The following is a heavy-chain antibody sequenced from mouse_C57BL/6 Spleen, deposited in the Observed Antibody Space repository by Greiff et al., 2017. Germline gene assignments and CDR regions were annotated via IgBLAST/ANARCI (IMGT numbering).Heavy chain of an antibody. CDR3: ARREYYSNYGFDY. J-gene: IGHJ2*01. D-gene: IGHD2-5*01. V-gene: IGHV1-20*01. Sequence: VQLQQSGPELVKPGDSVKISCKASGYSFTGYFMNWVMQSHGKSLEWIGRINPYNGDTFYNQKFKGKATLTVDKSSSTAHMELRSLTSEDSAVYYCARREYYSNYGFDYWGQGTTLTVSS. CDR1: GYSFTGYF. CDR2: INPYNGDT.